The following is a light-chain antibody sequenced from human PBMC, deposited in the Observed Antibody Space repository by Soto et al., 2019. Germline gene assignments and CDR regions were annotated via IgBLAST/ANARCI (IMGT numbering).Light chain of an antibody. V-gene: IGLV1-44*01. CDR2: RDN. Sequence: QPVLTQPPSASGTPGQRVTISCSGRSSDIGSNTVNWYQQLPGRAPKLLIYRDNHRPSGIPDRFSGSKSGTSASLDISGLQSGDEADYYCTAWDGSLNVRLFGGGTQLTVL. CDR3: TAWDGSLNVRL. J-gene: IGLJ3*02. CDR1: SSDIGSNT.